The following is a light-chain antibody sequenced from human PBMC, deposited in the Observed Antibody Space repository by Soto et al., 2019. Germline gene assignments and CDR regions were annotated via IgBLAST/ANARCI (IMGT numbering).Light chain of an antibody. CDR2: EVS. J-gene: IGLJ1*01. V-gene: IGLV2-23*02. Sequence: QSVLTQPGSVSGSPGQSITISYTGTSSDVGSYNLVSWYQHHPGKAPKLLISEVSKRPSGVSNRFSGSKSGNTASLTISGLQAEDDADYYCCSYAGRFYVFGPGTKVTVL. CDR3: CSYAGRFYV. CDR1: SSDVGSYNL.